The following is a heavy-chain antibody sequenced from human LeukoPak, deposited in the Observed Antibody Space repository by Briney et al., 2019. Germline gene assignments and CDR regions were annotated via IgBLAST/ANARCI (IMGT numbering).Heavy chain of an antibody. D-gene: IGHD2-2*01. CDR2: INHSGST. J-gene: IGHJ5*02. CDR3: ARAEVDVVVPAAPAIGWFDP. CDR1: GGSFSGYY. V-gene: IGHV4-34*01. Sequence: SETLSLTCAVYGGSFSGYYWSWLRQPPGKGLEWIGEINHSGSTNYNPSLKSRVTISVDTSKNQFSLKLSSVTAADTAVYYCARAEVDVVVPAAPAIGWFDPWGQGTLVTVSS.